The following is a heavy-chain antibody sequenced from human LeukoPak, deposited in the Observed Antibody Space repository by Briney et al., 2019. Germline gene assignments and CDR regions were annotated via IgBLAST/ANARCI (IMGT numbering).Heavy chain of an antibody. Sequence: TGGSLRLSCAASGFTFSSYGMHWVRQAPGKGLEWVAFIRYDGSNKYYADSVKGRFTISRDDSKNSLYLQMNSLRTEDTALYYCAKDSARYDFWSGVFDYWGQGTLVTVSS. CDR3: AKDSARYDFWSGVFDY. CDR2: IRYDGSNK. J-gene: IGHJ4*02. D-gene: IGHD3-3*01. CDR1: GFTFSSYG. V-gene: IGHV3-30*02.